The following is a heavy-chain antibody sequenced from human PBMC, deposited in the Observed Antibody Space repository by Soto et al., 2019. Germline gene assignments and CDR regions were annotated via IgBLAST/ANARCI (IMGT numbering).Heavy chain of an antibody. CDR3: DRKSDSSPVPEADGV. V-gene: IGHV3-53*02. Sequence: EVQLVETGGGLIQPGGSLRLSCAASGFSVGSNYMTWVRQSPGKGLEWVSLIYSNGDTDYADSVKGRFSISRDNFKNTLYLQMNNLRAGDTAVYHCDRKSDSSPVPEADGVWGRGTLVTVSS. J-gene: IGHJ4*02. D-gene: IGHD2-8*01. CDR1: GFSVGSNY. CDR2: IYSNGDT.